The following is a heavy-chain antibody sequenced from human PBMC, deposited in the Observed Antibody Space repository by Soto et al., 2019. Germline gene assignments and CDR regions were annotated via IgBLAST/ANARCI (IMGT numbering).Heavy chain of an antibody. J-gene: IGHJ5*02. D-gene: IGHD3-22*01. V-gene: IGHV4-39*01. Sequence: SETLSLTCSVSGGSISSRSHYWGWVRQPPGKGLEWIGSIYYSGSTYYNPSLKSRVTISVDTSKSQFSLKLSSVTAADTAVYYCARHCYDTSGYYLNWFDPWGQGTLVTVS. CDR2: IYYSGST. CDR3: ARHCYDTSGYYLNWFDP. CDR1: GGSISSRSHY.